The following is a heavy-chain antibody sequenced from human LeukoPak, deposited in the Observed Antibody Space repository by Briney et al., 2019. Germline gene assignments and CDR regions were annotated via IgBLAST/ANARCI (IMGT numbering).Heavy chain of an antibody. CDR2: INSDGSST. D-gene: IGHD2-8*01. J-gene: IGHJ4*02. CDR1: GFTFSSYW. Sequence: PGGSLRLSCAASGFTFSSYWMHWVRQAPGKGLVWVSRINSDGSSTSYADSVKGRFTISRDNAKNTLYLQMNTLRTEDTPLYYCTSLGEPDIVLMVXXXDYWGQGTLVTVSS. CDR3: TSLGEPDIVLMVXXXDY. V-gene: IGHV3-74*01.